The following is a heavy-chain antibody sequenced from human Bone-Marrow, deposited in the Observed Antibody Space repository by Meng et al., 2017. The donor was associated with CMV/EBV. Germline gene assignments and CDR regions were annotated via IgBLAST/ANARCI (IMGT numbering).Heavy chain of an antibody. CDR1: GSSISSSSYY. CDR2: IYYSGST. D-gene: IGHD4/OR15-4a*01. CDR3: ARGGAPPSYYYYYYGMDV. Sequence: SETLSLTCAVSGSSISSSSYYWGWIRQAPGKGLEWIGSIYYSGSTYYNPSLKSRVTISVDTSKNQFSLKLTSVTAADTAVYYCARGGAPPSYYYYYYGMDVWGQGTTVTVSS. J-gene: IGHJ6*02. V-gene: IGHV4-39*07.